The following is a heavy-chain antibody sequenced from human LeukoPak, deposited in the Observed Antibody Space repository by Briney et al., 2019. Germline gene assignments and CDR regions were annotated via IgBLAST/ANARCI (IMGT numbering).Heavy chain of an antibody. CDR2: IYTSGST. J-gene: IGHJ4*02. D-gene: IGHD2-2*02. CDR1: GGSISSGSYY. Sequence: SETLSLTCTVSGGSISSGSYYWSWIRQPAGKGLEWIGRIYTSGSTNYNPSLKSRVTISVDTSKNQFSLKLSSVTAADTAVYYCARHRGCSSTSCYMKAFDYWGQGTLVTVSS. V-gene: IGHV4-61*02. CDR3: ARHRGCSSTSCYMKAFDY.